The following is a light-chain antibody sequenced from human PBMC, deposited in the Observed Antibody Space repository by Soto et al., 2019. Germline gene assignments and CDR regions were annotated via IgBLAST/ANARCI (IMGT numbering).Light chain of an antibody. CDR2: DAS. CDR3: QQFDNLPVT. CDR1: QDVSEY. Sequence: DLQMTQTPSSLSASVGDRVTITCQASQDVSEYLNWYQQKPGKAPQLLIYDASHLQEGVPSRFSGSGSGTDFTFTISSLQPEDFATYYCQQFDNLPVTFGPGTKVDIK. V-gene: IGKV1-33*01. J-gene: IGKJ3*01.